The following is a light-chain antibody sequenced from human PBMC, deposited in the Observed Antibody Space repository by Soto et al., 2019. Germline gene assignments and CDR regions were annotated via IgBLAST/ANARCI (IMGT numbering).Light chain of an antibody. CDR2: GAS. V-gene: IGKV3-15*01. CDR3: QHYNSYSEA. J-gene: IGKJ1*01. Sequence: EIVMTQSPATLSLSPGEGSTLACMASHSVSSNLAWYQQKPGQAPRLLIYGASTRATGIPARFSGSGSGTEFTLTISSLQPDDFATYYCQHYNSYSEAFGQGTKVDI. CDR1: HSVSSN.